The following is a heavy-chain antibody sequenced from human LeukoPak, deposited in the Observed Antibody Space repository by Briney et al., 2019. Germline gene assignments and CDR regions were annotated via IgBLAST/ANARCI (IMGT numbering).Heavy chain of an antibody. J-gene: IGHJ4*02. D-gene: IGHD3/OR15-3a*01. CDR2: IKSDGSDT. CDR3: ARGFWTGVEY. CDR1: GFTFSTYW. V-gene: IGHV3-74*01. Sequence: GRSLTLSCAASGFTFSTYWMHWVRHAPGEGLVWVSRIKSDGSDTSYADSVKGRFTISRDNAKNTLYLQMNSLRAEDTAVYYCARGFWTGVEYWGQGALVTVSS.